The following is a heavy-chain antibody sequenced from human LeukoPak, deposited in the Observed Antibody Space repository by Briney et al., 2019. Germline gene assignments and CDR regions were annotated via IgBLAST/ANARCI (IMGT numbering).Heavy chain of an antibody. CDR3: ARGPYSYDSSGAFDI. Sequence: SETLSLTCTVSGGSISSYYWSWIRQPPGKGLEWIGYIYYSGSHNYNPSLKGRVTMSVDTSKNQFSLKLSSVTAADTAVYFCARGPYSYDSSGAFDIWGQGTMVTVSS. V-gene: IGHV4-59*08. J-gene: IGHJ3*02. CDR1: GGSISSYY. CDR2: IYYSGSH. D-gene: IGHD3-22*01.